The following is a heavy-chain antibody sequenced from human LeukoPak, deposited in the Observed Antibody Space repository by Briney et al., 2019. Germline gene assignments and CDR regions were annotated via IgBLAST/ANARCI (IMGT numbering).Heavy chain of an antibody. CDR2: IRYDGSRK. Sequence: PGGSLRLSCAASGFIFSSYGMHWVRRAPDKGLEWEAFIRYDGSRKYYADSVKGRFTISRDNSKNTLYLQMNSLRAEDTAMYYCAKVSLNMVNDAFDIWGQGTMVSVSS. V-gene: IGHV3-30*02. CDR3: AKVSLNMVNDAFDI. CDR1: GFIFSSYG. D-gene: IGHD4/OR15-4a*01. J-gene: IGHJ3*02.